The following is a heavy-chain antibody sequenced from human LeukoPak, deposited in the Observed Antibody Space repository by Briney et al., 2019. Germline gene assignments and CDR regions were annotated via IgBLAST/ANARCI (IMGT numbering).Heavy chain of an antibody. V-gene: IGHV3-30*02. D-gene: IGHD3-10*02. CDR3: AELGITMIGGV. CDR1: RFTFNLYD. J-gene: IGHJ6*04. CDR2: IRSDGSNT. Sequence: GGSLRLSCAASRFTFNLYDMHWVRQAPGKGLGWVAFIRSDGSNTYYADSVKGRFTISRDNAKNSLYLQMNSLRAEDTAVYYCAELGITMIGGVWGKGTTVTISS.